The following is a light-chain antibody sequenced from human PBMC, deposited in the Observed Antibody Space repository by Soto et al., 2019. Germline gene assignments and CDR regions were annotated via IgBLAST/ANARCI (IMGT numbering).Light chain of an antibody. V-gene: IGKV1-5*01. Sequence: DIQMTQSPSTLSASVGDRVTITCRASQSISNWLAWYQQKQGKAPKLLIYDASSLESGVPSRFSGSGSGTEFTLTISSLQPDGFATYYCQQYNSYWGTFGQGTKVDIK. CDR3: QQYNSYWGT. CDR2: DAS. J-gene: IGKJ1*01. CDR1: QSISNW.